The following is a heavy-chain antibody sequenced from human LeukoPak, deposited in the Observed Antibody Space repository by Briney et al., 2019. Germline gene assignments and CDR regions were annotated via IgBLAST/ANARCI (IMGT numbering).Heavy chain of an antibody. CDR2: FDPEDDET. Sequence: ASVKVSCKASGYTFTSYYMHWVRQAPGKGLEWMGGFDPEDDETIYAQKFQGRVTMTEDTSTDTAYMELSSLRSEDTAVYYCAIVMPSGYYFGWFDPWGQGTLVTVSS. J-gene: IGHJ5*02. CDR1: GYTFTSYY. CDR3: AIVMPSGYYFGWFDP. D-gene: IGHD3-22*01. V-gene: IGHV1-24*01.